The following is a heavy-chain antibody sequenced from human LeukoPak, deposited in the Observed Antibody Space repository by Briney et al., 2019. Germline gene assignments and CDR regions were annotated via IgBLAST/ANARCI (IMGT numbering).Heavy chain of an antibody. Sequence: PGGSLRLSCSASGFTFSSYAMSWVRQAPGKGLDSVSAISASGVSTYYADSVKGRVTISRDNSKNTLYLQMNSLRAEDTAVYYCAKDRACSSTSCYLESYFDYWGQGTLVTVSS. V-gene: IGHV3-23*01. D-gene: IGHD2-2*01. CDR2: ISASGVST. CDR1: GFTFSSYA. CDR3: AKDRACSSTSCYLESYFDY. J-gene: IGHJ4*02.